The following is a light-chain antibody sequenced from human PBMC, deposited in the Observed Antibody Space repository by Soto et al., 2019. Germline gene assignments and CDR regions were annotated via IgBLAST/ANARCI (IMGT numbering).Light chain of an antibody. CDR1: SSDVGANNDY. J-gene: IGLJ1*01. CDR2: GVS. V-gene: IGLV2-8*01. Sequence: QSALAQPASVSGSPGQSITISCTGTSSDVGANNDYVSWYQQHPGKAPKLMIYGVSKRPPGVPDRFSGSKSGNTASLTVSGLQADDEADYYCSSYAGSDNFVFGTGTKVTVL. CDR3: SSYAGSDNFV.